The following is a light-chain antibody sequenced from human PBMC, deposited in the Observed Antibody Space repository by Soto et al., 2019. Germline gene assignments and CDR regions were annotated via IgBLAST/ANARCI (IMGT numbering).Light chain of an antibody. Sequence: DTVLTPSACPLSLAQGERAPLSCRASQSISNNYLAWYQQKPDQAPRLLNYGASNKATGIPDRCSGSGSGTDFTITISRLYAEYSAVYYCQHYGSSGTFGPGTKVDIK. CDR2: GAS. J-gene: IGKJ3*01. V-gene: IGKV3-20*01. CDR3: QHYGSSGT. CDR1: QSISNNY.